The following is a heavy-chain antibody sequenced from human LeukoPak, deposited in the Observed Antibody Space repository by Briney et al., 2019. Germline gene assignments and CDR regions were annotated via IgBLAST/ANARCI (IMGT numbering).Heavy chain of an antibody. J-gene: IGHJ3*02. Sequence: GGSLRLSCAASGFTVSSNYMSWVRQAPGKGLEWGSVIYSGGSTYYADSVKGRFTISRDNSKNTLYLQMNSLRAEDTAVYYCARDPSGWYGGAFDIWGQGTMVTVSS. D-gene: IGHD6-19*01. V-gene: IGHV3-53*01. CDR3: ARDPSGWYGGAFDI. CDR2: IYSGGST. CDR1: GFTVSSNY.